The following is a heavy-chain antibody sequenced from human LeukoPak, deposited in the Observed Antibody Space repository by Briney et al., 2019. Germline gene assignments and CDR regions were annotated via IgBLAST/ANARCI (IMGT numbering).Heavy chain of an antibody. CDR2: IYSSGST. CDR1: GGSISSYK. Sequence: KASETLSLTCTVSGGSISSYKWSWIRQPAGKGLEWIGRIYSSGSTYYTPSLKSRVTMSVDTSKNQFSLKLSSVTAADTAVYYCARGIVGATAPDYWGQGALVIVSS. V-gene: IGHV4-4*07. D-gene: IGHD1-26*01. J-gene: IGHJ4*02. CDR3: ARGIVGATAPDY.